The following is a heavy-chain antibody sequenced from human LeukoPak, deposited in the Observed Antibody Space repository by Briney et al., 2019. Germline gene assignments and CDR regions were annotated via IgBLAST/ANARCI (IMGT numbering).Heavy chain of an antibody. CDR3: ARGGFNMVRGVIPSNSYYYYMDI. CDR1: GFTFGAYS. CDR2: FTSGDFV. Sequence: GGSLNLSFAFSGFTFGAYSMNWFRRPPGRGLDWVSSFTSGDFVYFADSLKGRFTISRDNAKSSLYLQMNSLRAEDTAVYYCARGGFNMVRGVIPSNSYYYYMDIWGKGTTVTVSS. D-gene: IGHD3-10*01. V-gene: IGHV3-21*01. J-gene: IGHJ6*03.